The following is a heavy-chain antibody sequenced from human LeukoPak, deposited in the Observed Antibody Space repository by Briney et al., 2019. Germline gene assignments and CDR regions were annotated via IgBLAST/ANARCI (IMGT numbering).Heavy chain of an antibody. Sequence: ASVKVSCKASGYTFTGYYMHWVRQAPGQGLEWMEWINPNSGGTNYAQKFQGRVTMTRDTSISTAYMELSRLRSDDTAVYYCARGGIAAAGPSNYYYMDVWGKGTTVTVSS. J-gene: IGHJ6*03. CDR1: GYTFTGYY. CDR2: INPNSGGT. D-gene: IGHD6-13*01. CDR3: ARGGIAAAGPSNYYYMDV. V-gene: IGHV1-2*02.